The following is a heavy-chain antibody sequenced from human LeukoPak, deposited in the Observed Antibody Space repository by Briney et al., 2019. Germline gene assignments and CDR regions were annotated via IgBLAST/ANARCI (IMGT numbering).Heavy chain of an antibody. CDR1: GYTFTSYG. D-gene: IGHD2-2*01. Sequence: GASVKVSCKASGYTFTSYGISWVRQAPGQGLEWMGWISAYNGNTNYAQKLQGRVTMTTDTSTSTAYMELSRLRSDDTAVYYCASGGEYCSSTSCYVPFDPWGQGTLVTVSS. CDR2: ISAYNGNT. J-gene: IGHJ5*02. CDR3: ASGGEYCSSTSCYVPFDP. V-gene: IGHV1-18*01.